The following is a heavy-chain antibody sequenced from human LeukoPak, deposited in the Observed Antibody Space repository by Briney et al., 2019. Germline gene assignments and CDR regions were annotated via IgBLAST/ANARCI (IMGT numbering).Heavy chain of an antibody. CDR2: IYHSGST. Sequence: SETLSLTCTVSGYSISSGYYWGWIRQPPGKGLEWIGSIYHSGSTCYNPSLKSRVTISVDTSKNQFSLKLSSVTAADTAVYYCARGDIVLMVYAIPWFDPWGQGTLVTVSS. J-gene: IGHJ5*02. D-gene: IGHD2-8*01. V-gene: IGHV4-38-2*02. CDR1: GYSISSGYY. CDR3: ARGDIVLMVYAIPWFDP.